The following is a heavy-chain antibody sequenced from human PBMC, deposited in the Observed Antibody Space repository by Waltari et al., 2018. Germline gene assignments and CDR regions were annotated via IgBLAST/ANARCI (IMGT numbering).Heavy chain of an antibody. CDR2: ISGPAHET. V-gene: IGHV3-23*01. J-gene: IGHJ4*02. CDR1: GFPFGTSH. CDR3: ANYGQLPSNGDY. Sequence: EVRLLESGGALVQPGGSLRLSCAASGFPFGTSHMIWVRQAPGRGLEWVSTISGPAHETVYADSVKGRFTISRDNSKTTLYLQMNSLRVEDTAMYYCANYGQLPSNGDYWGQGTLVTVSS. D-gene: IGHD1-1*01.